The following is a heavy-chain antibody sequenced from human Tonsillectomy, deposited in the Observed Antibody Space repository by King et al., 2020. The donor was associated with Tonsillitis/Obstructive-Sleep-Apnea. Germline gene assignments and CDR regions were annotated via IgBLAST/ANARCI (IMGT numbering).Heavy chain of an antibody. CDR3: AKDLVPTDPPYYYYYMDV. J-gene: IGHJ6*03. CDR1: GFTFTSYA. V-gene: IGHV3-23*04. CDR2: ISGSGGST. D-gene: IGHD2-2*01. Sequence: VQLVESGGGLVQPGGSLRLSCAASGFTFTSYAMSWVRQAPGKGLEWVSAISGSGGSTYYADSVKGRFTISRDNSKNTLYLQMNSLRSEDMAVYFCAKDLVPTDPPYYYYYMDVWGKGTTVTVSS.